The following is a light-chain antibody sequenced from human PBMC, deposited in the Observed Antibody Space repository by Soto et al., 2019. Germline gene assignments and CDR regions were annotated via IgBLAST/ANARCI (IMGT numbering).Light chain of an antibody. CDR3: SSYASSSTHNYV. CDR2: EVS. V-gene: IGLV2-14*01. CDR1: SSDVGGYNY. J-gene: IGLJ1*01. Sequence: QSVLTQPASVSGSPGQSITISCTGTSSDVGGYNYVSWYQQHPGKAPKLTIYEVSNRPSGVSNRFSGSKSGNTASLTISGLQAEDEAYYYCSSYASSSTHNYVFGTGTKLTVL.